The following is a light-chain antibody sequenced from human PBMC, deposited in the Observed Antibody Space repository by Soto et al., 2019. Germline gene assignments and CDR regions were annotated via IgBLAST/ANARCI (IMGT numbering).Light chain of an antibody. CDR1: SSDIGAYNY. Sequence: QSALTQPASVSASPGQSITISCTGTSSDIGAYNYVSWYQQYPGTAPNLIIYAVSSRPSGISSLFSVSKSASTASLTISGLKAEDEADYDCSSYTTSSSLVFGTGTKGTVL. CDR2: AVS. J-gene: IGLJ1*01. V-gene: IGLV2-14*01. CDR3: SSYTTSSSLV.